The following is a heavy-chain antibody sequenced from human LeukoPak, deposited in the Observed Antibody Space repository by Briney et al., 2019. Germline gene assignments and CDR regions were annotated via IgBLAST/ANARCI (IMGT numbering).Heavy chain of an antibody. CDR3: ARDSYDSSGYYYLGY. V-gene: IGHV4-4*07. J-gene: IGHJ4*02. CDR2: IYTSGST. CDR1: GGSISNYY. Sequence: SETLSLTCTVSGGSISNYYCNWIRQPAGKGLEWIGRIYTSGSTNYNPSLKSRVTMSVDTSRNQLSLKLSSVTAADTAVYYCARDSYDSSGYYYLGYWGQGTLVTVSS. D-gene: IGHD3-22*01.